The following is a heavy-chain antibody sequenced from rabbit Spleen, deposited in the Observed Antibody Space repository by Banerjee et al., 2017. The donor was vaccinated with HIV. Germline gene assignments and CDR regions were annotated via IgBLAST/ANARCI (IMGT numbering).Heavy chain of an antibody. V-gene: IGHV1S40*01. J-gene: IGHJ4*01. CDR1: GVSFSFNSY. Sequence: QSLEESGGDLVKPGASLTLTCTASGVSFSFNSYMCWVRQAPGKGLEWIAYTYPDYGTRDYASWVNGRFTISLDNAQNTVDLKMTSLTAADTATYFCARTFLLWGPGTLVTVS. CDR2: TYPDYGTR. CDR3: ARTFLL.